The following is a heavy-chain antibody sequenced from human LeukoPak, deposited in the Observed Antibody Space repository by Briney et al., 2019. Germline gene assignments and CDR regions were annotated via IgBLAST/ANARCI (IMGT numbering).Heavy chain of an antibody. CDR2: ISGSGGST. Sequence: LAGGSLRLSCAASGFTFSSYAMSWVRQAPGKGLEWVSAISGSGGSTYYADSVKGRFTISRDNSKHTVYLQMNSLGAEDTAVFYCAKMGFHTTIVNYFDSWGQGTLVTVSS. V-gene: IGHV3-23*01. CDR1: GFTFSSYA. CDR3: AKMGFHTTIVNYFDS. D-gene: IGHD3-10*01. J-gene: IGHJ4*02.